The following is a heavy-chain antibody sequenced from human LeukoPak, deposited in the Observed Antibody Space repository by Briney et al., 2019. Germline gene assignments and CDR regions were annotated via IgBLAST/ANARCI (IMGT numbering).Heavy chain of an antibody. J-gene: IGHJ5*02. Sequence: GASVKVSCKASGYTFTVYYMHWVRQAPGQGLEWMGWINPNSGGTNYAQKFQGRVTMTRDTSISTAYMELSRLRSDDTAVYYCARDYRTVVGALDPWGQGTLVTVSS. V-gene: IGHV1-2*02. CDR3: ARDYRTVVGALDP. CDR1: GYTFTVYY. CDR2: INPNSGGT. D-gene: IGHD1-26*01.